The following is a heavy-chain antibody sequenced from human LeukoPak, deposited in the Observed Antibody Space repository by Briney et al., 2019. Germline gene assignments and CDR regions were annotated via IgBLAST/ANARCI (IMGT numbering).Heavy chain of an antibody. Sequence: GASLRLSCAPSGFTFSSYWMHSVRQAPGKGLVWVSRINSDGSSTSYADSVKGRFTISRDNPKNTLYLQMNSLRAEDTAVYYCAELGITMIGGVWGKGTTVTISS. CDR1: GFTFSSYW. J-gene: IGHJ6*04. CDR2: INSDGSST. CDR3: AELGITMIGGV. V-gene: IGHV3-74*01. D-gene: IGHD3-10*02.